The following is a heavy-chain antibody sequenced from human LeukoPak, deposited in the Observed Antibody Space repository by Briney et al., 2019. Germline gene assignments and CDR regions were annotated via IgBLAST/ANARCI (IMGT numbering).Heavy chain of an antibody. CDR1: GGSISSNNW. D-gene: IGHD3-16*02. CDR2: IYHDGST. V-gene: IGHV4-4*02. Sequence: PSDTLSLTCAVSGGSISSNNWWIWVRQSPEKGLEWIGEIYHDGSTNYNPSLKSRVTISIDTSKNQFSLKLSSVTAADTAVYYCARAGERLDYVWGSYRFDYWGQGTLVTVSS. J-gene: IGHJ4*02. CDR3: ARAGERLDYVWGSYRFDY.